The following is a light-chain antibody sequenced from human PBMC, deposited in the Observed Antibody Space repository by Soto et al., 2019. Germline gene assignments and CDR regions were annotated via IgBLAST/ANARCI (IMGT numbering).Light chain of an antibody. V-gene: IGKV3-15*01. CDR1: QSVTSN. CDR2: GAS. J-gene: IGKJ1*01. Sequence: IVRTQCPAILAESTGEAATLSCRASQSVTSNVAWYQQKPGQSPRLLIYGASTRATVVPARFSGSGSGTEFTLTISGLQSEDFAVYYCQQYSKWPPVTFGQGTKVDI. CDR3: QQYSKWPPVT.